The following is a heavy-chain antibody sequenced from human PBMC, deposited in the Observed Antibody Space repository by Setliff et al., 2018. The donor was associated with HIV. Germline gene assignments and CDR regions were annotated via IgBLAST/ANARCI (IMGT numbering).Heavy chain of an antibody. D-gene: IGHD2-15*01. Sequence: SETLSLTCTVSGGSISSHYWSWIRQPPGKGLEWIGSIYYSGSTNYNPSLKSRVTISVDTSKNQFSLKLSSVTAADTAVYYCARFYCSGGSCYSYLDYWGQGTLVTVSS. CDR2: IYYSGST. CDR3: ARFYCSGGSCYSYLDY. J-gene: IGHJ4*02. V-gene: IGHV4-59*11. CDR1: GGSISSHY.